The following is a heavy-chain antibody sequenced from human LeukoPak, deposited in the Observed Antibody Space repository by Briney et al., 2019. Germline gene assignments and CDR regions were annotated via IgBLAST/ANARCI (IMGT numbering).Heavy chain of an antibody. Sequence: ASVKVSFKASGYTFTNYYMHWVRQAPGQGLEWMGLINPTGSSTNYAQKFRGRVTMTRDTSATTVYMELSSLRSEDTAVYYCAREESGGYFDYWGQGTLVTVSS. D-gene: IGHD2-8*02. J-gene: IGHJ4*02. CDR3: AREESGGYFDY. V-gene: IGHV1-46*01. CDR1: GYTFTNYY. CDR2: INPTGSST.